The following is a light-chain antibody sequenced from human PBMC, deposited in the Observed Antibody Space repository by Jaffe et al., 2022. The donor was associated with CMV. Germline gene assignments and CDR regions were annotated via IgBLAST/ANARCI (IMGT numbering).Light chain of an antibody. CDR2: KAS. V-gene: IGKV1-5*03. Sequence: DIQMTQSPSTLSASVGDRVTITCRASQSITTWLAWYQQKPGKAPKLLIYKASSLESGVPSRFSGSGSGTEFTLTISSLQPDDFATYYCQQYSDYFRTFGQGTKVEIK. CDR3: QQYSDYFRT. J-gene: IGKJ1*01. CDR1: QSITTW.